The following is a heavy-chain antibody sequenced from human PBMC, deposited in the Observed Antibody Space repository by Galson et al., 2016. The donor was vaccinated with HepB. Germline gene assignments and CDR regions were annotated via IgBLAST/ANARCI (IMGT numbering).Heavy chain of an antibody. V-gene: IGHV3-7*03. J-gene: IGHJ2*01. CDR3: TRDPSYTATNWYFDL. CDR1: GFPFSNYW. CDR2: IKQDGSEK. Sequence: SLRLSCAASGFPFSNYWMSWVRQAPGKGLEWVAIIKQDGSEKYYVGSVRGRFTISRDNAKNSMYLQMNSLRAEDTAVYYCTRDPSYTATNWYFDLWGRGTLLTVSS. D-gene: IGHD1-26*01.